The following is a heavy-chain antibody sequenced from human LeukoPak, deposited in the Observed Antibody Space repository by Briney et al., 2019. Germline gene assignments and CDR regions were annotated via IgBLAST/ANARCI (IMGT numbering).Heavy chain of an antibody. CDR1: GFTFDDYA. D-gene: IGHD3-10*01. CDR3: QSGQFGELLYFDY. V-gene: IGHV3-43*02. J-gene: IGHJ4*02. CDR2: ISGDGGST. Sequence: GGSLRLSCEASGFTFDDYAMHWVRHAPGKGLEWVSLISGDGGSTYYADSVKGRFTISRDNSKNSLYLQMNSLRTEDTALYYCQSGQFGELLYFDYWGQGTLVTVSS.